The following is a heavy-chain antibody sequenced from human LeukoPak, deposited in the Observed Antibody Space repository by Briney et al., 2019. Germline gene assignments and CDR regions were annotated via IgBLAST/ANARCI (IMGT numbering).Heavy chain of an antibody. CDR1: GGSFSGYY. D-gene: IGHD3-3*01. Sequence: SETLSLTCAVYGGSFSGYYWSWIRQPPGKGLEWIGEVTHSGSTNYNPSLKSRVTISVDTSKNQFSLKLSSVTAADTAVYYCARGQRAHVEWSSYMDVWGKGTTVTVSS. J-gene: IGHJ6*03. CDR2: VTHSGST. V-gene: IGHV4-34*01. CDR3: ARGQRAHVEWSSYMDV.